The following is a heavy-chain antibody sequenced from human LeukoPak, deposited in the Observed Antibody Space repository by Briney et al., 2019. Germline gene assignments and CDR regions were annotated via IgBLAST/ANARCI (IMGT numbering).Heavy chain of an antibody. J-gene: IGHJ4*02. Sequence: GASVKVSCKASGYTFTGYIIHWVRQAPGQGLEWMGGIIPIFGTANYAQKFQGRVTITADESTSTAYMELSSLRSEDTAVYYCASPSRWGQGTLVTVSS. CDR1: GYTFTGYI. V-gene: IGHV1-69*13. CDR3: ASPSR. CDR2: IIPIFGTA.